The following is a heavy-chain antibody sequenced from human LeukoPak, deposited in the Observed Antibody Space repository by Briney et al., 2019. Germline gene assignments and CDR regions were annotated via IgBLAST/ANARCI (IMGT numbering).Heavy chain of an antibody. CDR1: GGSFSGYY. J-gene: IGHJ5*02. V-gene: IGHV4-34*01. D-gene: IGHD4-17*01. CDR3: VREGRPHGYWFDP. CDR2: INHSGST. Sequence: PSETLSLTCAVYGGSFSGYYWSWIRQPPGKGLEWIGEINHSGSTNYNPSLKSRVTISLDTSKNQFSLKLTSVTAADTAVYYCVREGRPHGYWFDPWGQGTLVTVSS.